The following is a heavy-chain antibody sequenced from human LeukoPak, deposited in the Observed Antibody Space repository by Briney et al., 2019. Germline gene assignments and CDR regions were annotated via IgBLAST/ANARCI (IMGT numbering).Heavy chain of an antibody. CDR3: AKGKSTYSSGWPCDY. Sequence: GGSLRLSCAVSGITLSNYGMSWVRQAPGKGLEWVSVISGSGGSTYYADSVQGRFTISRDNSKNTLYLQMNSLRAEDTAVYYCAKGKSTYSSGWPCDYWGQGTLVTVSS. J-gene: IGHJ4*02. CDR1: GITLSNYG. D-gene: IGHD6-19*01. V-gene: IGHV3-23*01. CDR2: ISGSGGST.